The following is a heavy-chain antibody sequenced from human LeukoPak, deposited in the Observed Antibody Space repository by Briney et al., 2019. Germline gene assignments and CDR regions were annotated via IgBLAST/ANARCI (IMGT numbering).Heavy chain of an antibody. CDR3: ARGTRYCSGGSCYFGGNYFDY. J-gene: IGHJ4*02. Sequence: SETLSLTCTVSGYSISSGYYWGWIRQTPGKGLEWIGSISYSGSTYYNPSLKSRVTISVDTSKNQFSLKLSSVTAADTAVYYCARGTRYCSGGSCYFGGNYFDYWGQGTLVTVSS. D-gene: IGHD2-15*01. CDR2: ISYSGST. CDR1: GYSISSGYY. V-gene: IGHV4-38-2*02.